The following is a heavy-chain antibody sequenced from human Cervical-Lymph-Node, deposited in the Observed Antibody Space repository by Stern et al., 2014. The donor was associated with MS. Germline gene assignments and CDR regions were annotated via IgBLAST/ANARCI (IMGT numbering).Heavy chain of an antibody. CDR1: GFTFNNYG. V-gene: IGHV3-33*05. CDR2: ISYDGTVE. Sequence: VQLVESGGGVVQPGRSLRLSCAASGFTFNNYGMHWVRQAPGKGLAWVAVISYDGTVEYYADSVKGRFTISRDNSKNTLYFQMNSLRAEDTAVYFCGRTPSLLARHIDYWGQGALVTVSS. CDR3: GRTPSLLARHIDY. J-gene: IGHJ4*02. D-gene: IGHD2-15*01.